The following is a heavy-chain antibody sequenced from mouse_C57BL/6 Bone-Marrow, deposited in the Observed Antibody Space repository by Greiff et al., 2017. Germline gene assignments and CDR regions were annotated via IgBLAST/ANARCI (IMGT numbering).Heavy chain of an antibody. CDR2: IYPSDSET. CDR3: ARHDGGGDYYAMDY. Sequence: QVQLQQPGAELVRPGSSVKLSCKASGYTFTSYWMDWVKQRPGQGLEWIGNIYPSDSETHYNQKFKDKATLTVDKSSSTAYMQLSSLTSEDSAVYYCARHDGGGDYYAMDYWGQGTSVPVSS. J-gene: IGHJ4*01. D-gene: IGHD2-12*01. CDR1: GYTFTSYW. V-gene: IGHV1-61*01.